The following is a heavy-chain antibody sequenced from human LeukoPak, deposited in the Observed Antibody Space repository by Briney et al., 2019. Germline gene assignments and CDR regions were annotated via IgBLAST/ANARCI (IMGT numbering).Heavy chain of an antibody. CDR3: VKRTVLRNTFDT. V-gene: IGHV3-30*02. Sequence: PGGSLRLSCATSGFTFRHYGMHWVRQAPGKGLEWVGLMEYDGIDIYYGNSVKGRVTTSKDKSKNIMYLEMSSLRVEETAVYYCVKRTVLRNTFDTWGQGTMVTVSS. CDR2: MEYDGIDI. D-gene: IGHD2/OR15-2a*01. J-gene: IGHJ3*02. CDR1: GFTFRHYG.